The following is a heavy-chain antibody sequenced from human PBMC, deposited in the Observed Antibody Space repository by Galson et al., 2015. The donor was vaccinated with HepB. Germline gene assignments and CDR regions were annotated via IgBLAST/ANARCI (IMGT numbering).Heavy chain of an antibody. J-gene: IGHJ4*02. V-gene: IGHV1-2*02. Sequence: SVKVSCKASGYTFTAYFIHWVRRAPGQGLQWMGWVNANSGATNYAQKFQGRVAMTRDTSISTAYLQWSSLKASDTAMYYCARRDPDTSLVIDYWGQGTLVTVSS. D-gene: IGHD5-18*01. CDR3: ARRDPDTSLVIDY. CDR2: VNANSGAT. CDR1: GYTFTAYF.